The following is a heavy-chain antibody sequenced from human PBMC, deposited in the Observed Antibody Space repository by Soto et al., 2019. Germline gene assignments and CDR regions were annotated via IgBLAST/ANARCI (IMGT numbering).Heavy chain of an antibody. D-gene: IGHD2-21*02. CDR3: AYKPLHFRLFDY. J-gene: IGHJ4*02. V-gene: IGHV2-5*02. Sequence: QITLKESGPTLVKPTQTLTLTCTFSGFSLSTSGVGVGWIRQPPGKALEWLALIYWDDDKRYSPSLKSRLTITKDTSKNQVVLTMTNVDPVDTATYYCAYKPLHFRLFDYWGQGTLVTVSS. CDR1: GFSLSTSGVG. CDR2: IYWDDDK.